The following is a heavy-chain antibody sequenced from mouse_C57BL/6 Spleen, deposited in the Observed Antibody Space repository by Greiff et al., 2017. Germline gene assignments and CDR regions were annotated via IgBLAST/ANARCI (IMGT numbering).Heavy chain of an antibody. CDR2: IYPGDGDT. CDR1: GYAFSSYW. CDR3: ARKDYWYFDV. J-gene: IGHJ1*03. V-gene: IGHV1-80*01. Sequence: VKLVESGAELVKPGASVKISCKASGYAFSSYWMNWVKQRPGKGLEWIGQIYPGDGDTNYNGKFKGKATLTADKSSSTAYMQLSSLTSEDSAVYFCARKDYWYFDVWGTGTTVTVSS.